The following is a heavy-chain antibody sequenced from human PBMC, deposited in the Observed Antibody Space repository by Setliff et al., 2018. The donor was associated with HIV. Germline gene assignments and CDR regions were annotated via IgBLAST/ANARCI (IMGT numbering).Heavy chain of an antibody. J-gene: IGHJ6*02. CDR2: ISGSGGTT. D-gene: IGHD6-19*01. CDR3: AKDQGITVGAAVYYYFYAMDV. Sequence: PGGSLRLSCVVSGFTFSSYTMSWVRQAPGKGLEWVSAISGSGGTTYYAESVKGRFTISRDNSKNTLYLQMNSLRAEDTAVYYCAKDQGITVGAAVYYYFYAMDVWGQGTSVTV. CDR1: GFTFSSYT. V-gene: IGHV3-23*01.